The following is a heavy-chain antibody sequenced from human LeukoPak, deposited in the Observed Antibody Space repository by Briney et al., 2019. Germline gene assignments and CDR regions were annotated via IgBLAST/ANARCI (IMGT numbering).Heavy chain of an antibody. CDR2: ISGSGGST. CDR1: GFTFSSYA. J-gene: IGHJ3*02. Sequence: GGSLRLSCAASGFTFSSYAMSWVRQAPGKGLEWVSAISGSGGSTYYADSVKGRFTISRDNSKNTLYLQMNSLRAGDTAVYYCAKYDSGSWYYTAFDIWGQGTMVTVSS. CDR3: AKYDSGSWYYTAFDI. D-gene: IGHD2-15*01. V-gene: IGHV3-23*01.